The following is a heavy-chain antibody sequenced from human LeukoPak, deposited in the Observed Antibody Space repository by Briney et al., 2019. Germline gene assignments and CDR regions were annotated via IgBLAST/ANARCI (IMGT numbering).Heavy chain of an antibody. Sequence: GGSLRLSCAASGFTFSSYAMYWVRQAPGKGLEWVSDISGSGTSTNYADSVQGRFTISRDNSRNTLYLRMNSLRAEDTAVYYCAKERVSSGWNPHWFDPWGQGTLVTVSS. V-gene: IGHV3-23*01. CDR1: GFTFSSYA. CDR2: ISGSGTST. D-gene: IGHD6-19*01. CDR3: AKERVSSGWNPHWFDP. J-gene: IGHJ5*02.